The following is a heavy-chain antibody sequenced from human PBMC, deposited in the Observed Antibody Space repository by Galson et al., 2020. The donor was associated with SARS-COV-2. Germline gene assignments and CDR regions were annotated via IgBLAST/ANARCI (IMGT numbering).Heavy chain of an antibody. V-gene: IGHV3-49*01. CDR1: GFTFGDHG. CDR2: IRSKTYGGAS. J-gene: IGHJ1*01. Sequence: GESLKISCAASGFTFGDHGLAWFRRAPGKGLEYISYIRSKTYGGASEYTASVEGRFTISRDDSKSIVYLQMSSLKTEDKAVYYCGRGATGSYYDVFYEYWGKDALVTVSS. D-gene: IGHD1-26*01. CDR3: GRGATGSYYDVFYEY.